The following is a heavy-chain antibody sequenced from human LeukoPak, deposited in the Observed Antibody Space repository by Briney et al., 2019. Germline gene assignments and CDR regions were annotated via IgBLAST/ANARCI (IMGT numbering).Heavy chain of an antibody. CDR1: GFTFSGSA. J-gene: IGHJ4*02. Sequence: GGSLRLSCAASGFTFSGSAMHWVRQASGKGLEWVGRIRSKANSYASAYAASVKGRFTISRDDSKNTAYLQMNSLKTEDTAVYYCTRHNRGSKGDWGQGTLVTVSS. V-gene: IGHV3-73*01. D-gene: IGHD3-16*01. CDR3: TRHNRGSKGD. CDR2: IRSKANSYAS.